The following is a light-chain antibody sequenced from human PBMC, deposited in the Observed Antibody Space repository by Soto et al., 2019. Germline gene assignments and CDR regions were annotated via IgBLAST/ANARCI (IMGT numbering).Light chain of an antibody. CDR3: QQANIFPFT. CDR1: QGINKW. Sequence: DIQMTQSPSSVSASVGDRVTIACRATQGINKWLAWYQQKPGKAPKLLISAASSLQSGVPSRFSGSGSGTDFTLTISSLQPEDSAIYYCQQANIFPFTFGPGTKVDIK. J-gene: IGKJ3*01. CDR2: AAS. V-gene: IGKV1-12*01.